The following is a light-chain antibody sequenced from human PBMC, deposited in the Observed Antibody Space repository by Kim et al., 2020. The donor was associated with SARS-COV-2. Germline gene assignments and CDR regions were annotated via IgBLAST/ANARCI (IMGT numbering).Light chain of an antibody. V-gene: IGKV3-20*01. Sequence: SPGERATLSGRANQSISSNYFAWNQKKPGQSPRLLIHDASNRATGTPDRFSGSGSGTDFILTISRLEPEDFAVYYCHQYIRSPYSFGQGTKLAI. CDR3: HQYIRSPYS. CDR2: DAS. CDR1: QSISSNY. J-gene: IGKJ2*03.